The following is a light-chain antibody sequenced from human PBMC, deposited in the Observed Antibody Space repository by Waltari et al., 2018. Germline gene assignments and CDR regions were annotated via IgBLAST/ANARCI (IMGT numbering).Light chain of an antibody. J-gene: IGKJ4*01. V-gene: IGKV1-33*01. CDR1: QDINTY. CDR2: YTS. CDR3: QQYDNCPPT. Sequence: DIQMTQSPSSLSASAGARVTITCRASQDINTYLSWYQQKPGKAPKRLIYYTSTLESGVPSRFSGSGSGTDYSLTISSLQSEDIATYYCQQYDNCPPTFGGGTKVEMK.